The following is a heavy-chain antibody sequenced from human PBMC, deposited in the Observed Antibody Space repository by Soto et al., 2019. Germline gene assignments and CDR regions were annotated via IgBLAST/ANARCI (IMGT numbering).Heavy chain of an antibody. CDR3: ARGGEWQRSYYFDY. V-gene: IGHV3-74*01. CDR1: GFSFSTYC. J-gene: IGHJ4*02. D-gene: IGHD5-12*01. CDR2: INSDGTT. Sequence: SLRLSCVASGFSFSTYCVHWVLQFPGKGLVCVSRINSDGTTSYADSVKGRFTISRDNAKNTLYLQMNSLRAEDTAVYFCARGGEWQRSYYFDYWGQGTLVTVSS.